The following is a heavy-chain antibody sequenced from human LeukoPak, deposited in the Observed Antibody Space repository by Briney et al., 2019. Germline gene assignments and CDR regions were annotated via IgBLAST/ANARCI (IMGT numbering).Heavy chain of an antibody. D-gene: IGHD2-21*02. J-gene: IGHJ4*02. V-gene: IGHV3-7*01. CDR3: VRDAVTAY. CDR2: IKEDGSKK. CDR1: GFTFGEFW. Sequence: GGSLRLSCAASGFTFGEFWMSWVRQAPGKGLEWLANIKEDGSKKHYVDSVKGRFTISRDNAKNSLFRQMNSLRNEDTAVYYCVRDAVTAYWGQGTLVTVSS.